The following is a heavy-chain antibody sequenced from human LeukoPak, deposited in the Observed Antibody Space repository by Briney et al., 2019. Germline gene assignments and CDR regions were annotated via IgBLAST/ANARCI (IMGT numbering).Heavy chain of an antibody. CDR3: ARVGATGATADN. J-gene: IGHJ4*02. D-gene: IGHD2-21*02. Sequence: ASVKVSCKASGYIFTTYYRHWLRQAPGQGPEWMGIINPRGGSTDYAQKFQGRATMTSDTSTSTVYMELKSLRSEDTAVYFCARVGATGATADNWGQGTLVTVSS. V-gene: IGHV1-46*01. CDR1: GYIFTTYY. CDR2: INPRGGST.